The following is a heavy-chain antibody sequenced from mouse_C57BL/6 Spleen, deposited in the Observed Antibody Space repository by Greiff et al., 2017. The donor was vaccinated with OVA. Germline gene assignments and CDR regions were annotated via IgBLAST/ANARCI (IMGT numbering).Heavy chain of an antibody. CDR2: ISDGGSYT. CDR1: GFTFSSYA. CDR3: ARVPLGRYFDV. V-gene: IGHV5-4*01. D-gene: IGHD4-1*01. J-gene: IGHJ1*03. Sequence: VQGVESGGGLVKPGGSLKLSCAASGFTFSSYAMSWVRQTPEKRLEWVATISDGGSYTYYPDNVKGRFTISRDNAKNNLYLQMSHLKSEDTAMYYCARVPLGRYFDVWGTGTTVTVSS.